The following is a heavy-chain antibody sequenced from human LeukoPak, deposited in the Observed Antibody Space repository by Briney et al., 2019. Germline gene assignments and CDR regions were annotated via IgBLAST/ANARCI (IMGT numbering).Heavy chain of an antibody. CDR2: INPNSGGT. Sequence: GASVKVSCKASGYTFTDYYMHWVRQAPGQGLEWMGWINPNSGGTNYAQKFQGRVTMTRDTSISTAYMELSRLRSDDTAVYYCARGGYYDGGGGGLDYWGQGTLVTVSS. V-gene: IGHV1-2*02. CDR3: ARGGYYDGGGGGLDY. D-gene: IGHD3-22*01. CDR1: GYTFTDYY. J-gene: IGHJ4*02.